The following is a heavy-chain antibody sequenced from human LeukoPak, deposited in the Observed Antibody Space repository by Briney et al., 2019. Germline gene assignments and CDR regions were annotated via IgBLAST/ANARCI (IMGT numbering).Heavy chain of an antibody. Sequence: HPGGSLRLSCAASGFTVSSSYMSWVRQAPGKGLEWVSVIYSGGSTYYADSVKGRFTISRDNSKNTLNLQMNSLRAEDTAVYYCARDTYSSSPSDYWGQGTLVTVSS. D-gene: IGHD6-6*01. V-gene: IGHV3-53*01. CDR2: IYSGGST. CDR3: ARDTYSSSPSDY. J-gene: IGHJ4*02. CDR1: GFTVSSSY.